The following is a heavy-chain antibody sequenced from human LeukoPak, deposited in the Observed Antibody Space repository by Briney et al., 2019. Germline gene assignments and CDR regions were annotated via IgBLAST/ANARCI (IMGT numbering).Heavy chain of an antibody. D-gene: IGHD3-16*01. J-gene: IGHJ6*03. CDR1: GGSISSYY. CDR2: IYYSGST. CDR3: ARFQGGYYYYMDV. Sequence: SETLSLTCTVSGGSISSYYWSWIRQPPGKGLEWIGYIYYSGSTNYNPSLKSRVTISVDTSKNQFSLKLSSVTAADTAVYYCARFQGGYYYYMDVWGKGTTVTVSS. V-gene: IGHV4-59*12.